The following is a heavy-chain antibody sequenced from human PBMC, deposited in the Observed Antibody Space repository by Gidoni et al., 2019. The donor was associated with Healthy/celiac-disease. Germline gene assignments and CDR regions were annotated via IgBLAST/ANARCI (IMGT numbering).Heavy chain of an antibody. D-gene: IGHD6-13*01. V-gene: IGHV4-61*02. CDR1: GGSISSGSYY. Sequence: QVQLQESGPGLVKPSQTLSLTCTVSGGSISSGSYYWSWIRQPAGKGLEWIGRIYTSGSNNYNPSLKSRVTISVDTSKNQFSLKLSSVTAADTAVYYCARDPIALNRYRGSYYYYGMDVWGQGTTVTVSS. CDR3: ARDPIALNRYRGSYYYYGMDV. J-gene: IGHJ6*02. CDR2: IYTSGSN.